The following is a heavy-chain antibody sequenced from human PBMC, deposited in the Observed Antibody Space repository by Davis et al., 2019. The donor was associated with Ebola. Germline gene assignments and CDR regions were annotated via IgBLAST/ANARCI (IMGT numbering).Heavy chain of an antibody. CDR2: ISAYNGNT. CDR1: GYTFTSYG. V-gene: IGHV1-18*01. D-gene: IGHD6-13*01. J-gene: IGHJ4*02. CDR3: ATDDKLRSSWYRFDY. Sequence: ASVKVSCKASGYTFTSYGISWVRQAPGQGLERLGWISAYNGNTNYAQKLQGRVTMTTDTSTSTAYMELRSLRSEDTAVYYCATDDKLRSSWYRFDYWGQGTLVTVSS.